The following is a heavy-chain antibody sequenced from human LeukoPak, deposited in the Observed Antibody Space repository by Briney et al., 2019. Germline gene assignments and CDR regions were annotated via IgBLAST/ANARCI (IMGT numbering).Heavy chain of an antibody. CDR2: INPNSGGT. V-gene: IGHV1-2*02. D-gene: IGHD2-2*01. CDR3: ARYCGSTSCYPDY. CDR1: GYTFTGYY. J-gene: IGHJ4*02. Sequence: GASGKVSCKVSGYTFTGYYMHWVRQAPGQGLEWMGWINPNSGGTNYAQKFQGRVTMTRDTSISSAYMELSRLSSDDTAVYFCARYCGSTSCYPDYWGQGTLVTVSS.